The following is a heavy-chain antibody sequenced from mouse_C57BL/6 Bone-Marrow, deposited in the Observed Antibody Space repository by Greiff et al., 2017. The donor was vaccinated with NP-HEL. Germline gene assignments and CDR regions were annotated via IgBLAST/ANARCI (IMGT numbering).Heavy chain of an antibody. CDR1: GFTFTDYY. D-gene: IGHD1-1*01. J-gene: IGHJ2*01. V-gene: IGHV7-3*01. CDR3: ARSPITAVVPYYFDC. CDR2: IRNKANGYTT. Sequence: EVKLEESGGGLVQPGGSLSLSCAASGFTFTDYYMSWVRQPPGKALEWLGFIRNKANGYTTEYSASVKGPFTISRDTSPSILYLQMHALRAEDSAAYYCARSPITAVVPYYFDCWGQGTTLTVSS.